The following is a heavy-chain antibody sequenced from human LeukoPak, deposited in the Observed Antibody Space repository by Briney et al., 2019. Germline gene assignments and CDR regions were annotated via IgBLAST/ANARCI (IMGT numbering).Heavy chain of an antibody. Sequence: PGGSLRLSCAASGFTFSSYAMNWVRQAPGKGLEGVSVIRCSGGNTYYADSVKGRFTISRDNYKNTLYLQINSLRAEDTAVYYCAKDRGTRGLANYFDYWGQGTPVTVSS. D-gene: IGHD3-3*02. J-gene: IGHJ4*02. V-gene: IGHV3-23*01. CDR3: AKDRGTRGLANYFDY. CDR1: GFTFSSYA. CDR2: IRCSGGNT.